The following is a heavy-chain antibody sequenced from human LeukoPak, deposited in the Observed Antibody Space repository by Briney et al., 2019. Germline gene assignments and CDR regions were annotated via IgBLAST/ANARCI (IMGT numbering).Heavy chain of an antibody. V-gene: IGHV4-34*01. D-gene: IGHD6-13*01. Sequence: SETLSLTCAVYGGSFSGYYWSWIRQPPGKGLEWLGEINHSGSTNYNPSLKSRVTISVDTSKNQFSLKLSSVTAADTAVYYCARGPDSSSWYYYYYYYMDVWGKGTTVTVSS. CDR3: ARGPDSSSWYYYYYYYMDV. CDR1: GGSFSGYY. J-gene: IGHJ6*03. CDR2: INHSGST.